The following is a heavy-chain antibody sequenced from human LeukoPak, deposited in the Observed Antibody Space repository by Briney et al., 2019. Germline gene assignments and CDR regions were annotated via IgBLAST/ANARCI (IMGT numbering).Heavy chain of an antibody. CDR2: ISSNGGST. Sequence: GGSLRLSCAASGFTLSSNAMHWVRQAPGKGLEYVSTISSNGGSTYYANSVKGRFTISRDNSKNTLYLQMGSPRAEDMAVYYCAREGPRNYYFDYWGQGTLVTVSS. J-gene: IGHJ4*02. CDR1: GFTLSSNA. V-gene: IGHV3-64*01. CDR3: AREGPRNYYFDY.